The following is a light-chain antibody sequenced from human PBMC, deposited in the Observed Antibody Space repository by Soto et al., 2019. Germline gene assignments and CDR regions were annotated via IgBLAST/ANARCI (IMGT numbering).Light chain of an antibody. CDR1: DITLNDY. J-gene: IGKJ5*01. V-gene: IGKV3-20*01. CDR3: QQYGSSPIT. CDR2: DAS. Sequence: EVVLTQSPGTLSLSPGERGTLSCSASDITLNDYLAWYQQKPGQAPRLLIHDASRRATGIPDRFSGSGSGTDFTLTISRLEPEDFAVYYCQQYGSSPITFGQGTRLEIK.